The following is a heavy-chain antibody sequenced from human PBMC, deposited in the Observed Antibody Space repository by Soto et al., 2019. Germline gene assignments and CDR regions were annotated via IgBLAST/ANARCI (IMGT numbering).Heavy chain of an antibody. CDR2: ISGSGGST. Sequence: GGSLRLSCAASGFTFSSYAMSWVRQAPGKGLEWVSAISGSGGSTYYADSVKGRFTISRDNSENTLYLQMNSLRAEDTAVYYCAKAFFPRPEEGGSYYYFDYWGQGTLVTVSS. CDR1: GFTFSSYA. D-gene: IGHD1-26*01. J-gene: IGHJ4*02. CDR3: AKAFFPRPEEGGSYYYFDY. V-gene: IGHV3-23*01.